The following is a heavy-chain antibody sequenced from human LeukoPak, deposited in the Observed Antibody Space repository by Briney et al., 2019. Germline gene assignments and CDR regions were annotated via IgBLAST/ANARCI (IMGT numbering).Heavy chain of an antibody. V-gene: IGHV3-21*01. Sequence: GGSLRLSCAASGFTFSSYSMNWVRQAPGKGLGWVSSISSSSSYIYYADSVKGRFTISRDNAKNSLYLQMNSLRAEDTAVYYCARGPKGYGFDYWGQGTLVTVSS. CDR1: GFTFSSYS. J-gene: IGHJ4*02. CDR3: ARGPKGYGFDY. CDR2: ISSSSSYI. D-gene: IGHD5-18*01.